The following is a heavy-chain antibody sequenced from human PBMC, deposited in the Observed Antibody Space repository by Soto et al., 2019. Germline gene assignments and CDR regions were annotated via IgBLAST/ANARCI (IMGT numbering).Heavy chain of an antibody. CDR1: GFTFDDYG. CDR3: ARGHYGMDV. Sequence: AGGSLRLSCAASGFTFDDYGMSWARQATGKGLEWVSGVNWNGGSTGYADSVKGRFTISRDNAKNSLYLQMSSLSAEDTGVYYCARGHYGMDVWGQGTTVTVSS. J-gene: IGHJ6*02. V-gene: IGHV3-20*04. CDR2: VNWNGGST.